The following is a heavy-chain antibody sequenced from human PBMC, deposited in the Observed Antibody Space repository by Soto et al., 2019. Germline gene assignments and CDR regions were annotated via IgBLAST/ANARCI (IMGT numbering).Heavy chain of an antibody. V-gene: IGHV3-23*01. D-gene: IGHD1-26*01. Sequence: GGSLRLSCAASGFTFSSYAMSWVRQAPGKGLEWVSAISGSGGSTYYAGSVKGRFTIYRDNSKNTLYLQMNSLRAEDTAQYYCARLRSGSYSFDAFDIWGQGTMVTVSS. CDR3: ARLRSGSYSFDAFDI. J-gene: IGHJ3*02. CDR1: GFTFSSYA. CDR2: ISGSGGST.